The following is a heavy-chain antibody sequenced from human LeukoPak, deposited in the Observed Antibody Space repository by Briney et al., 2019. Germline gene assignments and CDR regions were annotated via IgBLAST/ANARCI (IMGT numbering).Heavy chain of an antibody. CDR2: MNPNSGNT. D-gene: IGHD3-9*01. V-gene: IGHV1-8*01. Sequence: GASVKVSCKASGYTFTSYDINWVRQATGHGLEWMGWMNPNSGNTGYAQKFQGRVTMTRNTSISTAYMELSSLRSEDTAVYYCARAPLRYFDWSFGWFDPWGQGTLVTVSS. J-gene: IGHJ5*02. CDR1: GYTFTSYD. CDR3: ARAPLRYFDWSFGWFDP.